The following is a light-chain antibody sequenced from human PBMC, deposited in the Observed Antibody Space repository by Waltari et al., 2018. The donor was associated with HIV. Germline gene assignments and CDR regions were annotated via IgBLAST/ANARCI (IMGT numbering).Light chain of an antibody. CDR2: TAS. CDR3: QQRSDYPIT. Sequence: QLTQSPLFLSASVGDRVTITCRASQGISNFLAWYQQNPGKAPKLLIHTASILQSGVPSRFSGSGSGTEFTLTISSLQPEDFATYYCQQRSDYPITFGQGTRLEIK. V-gene: IGKV1-9*01. J-gene: IGKJ5*01. CDR1: QGISNF.